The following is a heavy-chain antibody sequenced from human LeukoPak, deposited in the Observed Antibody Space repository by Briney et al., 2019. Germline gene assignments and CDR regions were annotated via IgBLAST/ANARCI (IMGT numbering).Heavy chain of an antibody. V-gene: IGHV4-39*07. CDR3: ARDQGRWLVRTFDY. J-gene: IGHJ4*02. Sequence: SETLSLTCTVSGGSISSSSYYWGWIRQPPGKGLEWIGSIYYSGSTYYNPSLKSRVTISVDTSKNQFSLKLSSVTAADTAVYYCARDQGRWLVRTFDYWGQGTLVTVSS. CDR2: IYYSGST. CDR1: GGSISSSSYY. D-gene: IGHD6-19*01.